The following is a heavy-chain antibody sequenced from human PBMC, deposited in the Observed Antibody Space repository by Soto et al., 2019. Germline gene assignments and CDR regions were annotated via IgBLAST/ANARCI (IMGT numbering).Heavy chain of an antibody. J-gene: IGHJ6*02. D-gene: IGHD3-10*01. CDR1: GYTFTSYA. CDR2: INAGNGNT. Sequence: QVQLVQSGAEVKKPGASVKVSCKASGYTFTSYAMHWVRQAPGQRLEWMGWINAGNGNTKYSQKFQGRVTITRDTSASTAYMELSSLRSEDTAVYYCAACYGSGSYPHYYYYYYGMDVWGQGTTVTVSS. CDR3: AACYGSGSYPHYYYYYYGMDV. V-gene: IGHV1-3*01.